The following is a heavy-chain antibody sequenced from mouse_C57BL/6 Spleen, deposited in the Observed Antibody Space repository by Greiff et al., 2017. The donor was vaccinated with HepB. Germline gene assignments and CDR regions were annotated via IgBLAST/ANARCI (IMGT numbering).Heavy chain of an antibody. CDR2: IDPETGGT. V-gene: IGHV1-15*01. CDR1: GYTFTDYE. CDR3: TGHYDPYYYAKGG. D-gene: IGHD2-4*01. J-gene: IGHJ4*01. Sequence: VQLQQSGAELVRPGASVTLSCKASGYTFTDYEMHWVKQTPVHGLEWIGAIDPETGGTAYNQKFKGKAILTADKSSSTAYMELRSLTSEDSAVYYCTGHYDPYYYAKGGWGQGTSVTVSS.